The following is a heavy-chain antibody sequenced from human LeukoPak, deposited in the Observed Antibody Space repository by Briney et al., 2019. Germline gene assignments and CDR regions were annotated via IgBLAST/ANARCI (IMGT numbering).Heavy chain of an antibody. CDR1: DDSITLYY. J-gene: IGHJ4*02. CDR2: VDHTGST. CDR3: ARERRQKKNFDY. Sequence: SETLSLTCTVSDDSITLYYWTWIRQPPGKGLEWIGYVDHTGSTNYNPSLKSRVTISVDTSKNQFSLKLSSVTAADTAAYYCARERRQKKNFDYWGQGTLVTVSS. V-gene: IGHV4-59*12.